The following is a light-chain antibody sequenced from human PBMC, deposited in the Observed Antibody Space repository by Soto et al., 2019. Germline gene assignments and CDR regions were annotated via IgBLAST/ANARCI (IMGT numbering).Light chain of an antibody. CDR2: DVS. CDR3: SSYTSSSSVV. CDR1: SSDVGGYTY. V-gene: IGLV2-14*01. Sequence: QSALTQPASVSGSPGQSITISCTGTSSDVGGYTYVSWYQQHPVKAPKLMIYDVSNRPSGVSNRVSGSKSGNTASLTISGLQAEDEADYYCSSYTSSSSVVFGGGTKLTVL. J-gene: IGLJ2*01.